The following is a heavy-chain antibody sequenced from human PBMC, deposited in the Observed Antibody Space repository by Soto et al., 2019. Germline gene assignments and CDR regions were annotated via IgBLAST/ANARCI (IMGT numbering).Heavy chain of an antibody. D-gene: IGHD3-3*01. Sequence: ASVKVSCKASGYTFTGYYMHWVRQAPGQGLEWMGWINPNSGGTNYAQKFQGWVTMTRYTSISTAYMELSRLRSDDTAVYYCATPGPHYDFWSGPDYYYYGMDVWGQGTTVTVPS. CDR2: INPNSGGT. CDR3: ATPGPHYDFWSGPDYYYYGMDV. J-gene: IGHJ6*02. CDR1: GYTFTGYY. V-gene: IGHV1-2*04.